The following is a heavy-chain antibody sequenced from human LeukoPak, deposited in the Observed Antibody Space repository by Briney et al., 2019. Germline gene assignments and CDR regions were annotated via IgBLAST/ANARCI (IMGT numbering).Heavy chain of an antibody. Sequence: GGSLRLSCAASGFTFSSYSMNWVRQAPGKGLEWLSSISSSGTYIYHADSVEGRFTISRDNAKNSLYVQMNSLRAEDTAVYYCAGANYYGMDVWGQGTTVTVSS. CDR1: GFTFSSYS. V-gene: IGHV3-21*01. J-gene: IGHJ6*02. CDR3: AGANYYGMDV. CDR2: ISSSGTYI.